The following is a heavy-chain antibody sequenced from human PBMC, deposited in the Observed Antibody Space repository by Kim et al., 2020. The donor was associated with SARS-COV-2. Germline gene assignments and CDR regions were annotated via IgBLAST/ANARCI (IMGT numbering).Heavy chain of an antibody. J-gene: IGHJ6*02. Sequence: ASVKVSCKASGYTFTSYYMHWVRQAPGQGLEWMGIINPSGGDTSYAQEFQGRVTMTRDTSTSTVYMDLSSLRSEDTAVYYCARELATYYYDSSGYYSRYYGIDVWGQGNTVTVSS. CDR2: INPSGGDT. CDR1: GYTFTSYY. V-gene: IGHV1-46*01. D-gene: IGHD3-22*01. CDR3: ARELATYYYDSSGYYSRYYGIDV.